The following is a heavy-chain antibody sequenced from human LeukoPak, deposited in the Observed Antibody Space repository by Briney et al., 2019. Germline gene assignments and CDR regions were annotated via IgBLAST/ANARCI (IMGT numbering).Heavy chain of an antibody. V-gene: IGHV4-38-2*02. J-gene: IGHJ4*02. Sequence: PSETLSLTCMVSVYSIISDYFWGWFGQPPGKGPEWIGSIFHSGDVYYNPSLKSRVTLSVDPSKNPFSLQQTSVTAADTAIYYCARVVAPTSIDSWGQGTLVTVSS. CDR1: VYSIISDYF. D-gene: IGHD2-15*01. CDR3: ARVVAPTSIDS. CDR2: IFHSGDV.